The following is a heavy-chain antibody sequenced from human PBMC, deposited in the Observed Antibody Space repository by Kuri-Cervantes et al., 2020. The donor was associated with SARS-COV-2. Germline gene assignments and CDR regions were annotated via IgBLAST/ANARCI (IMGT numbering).Heavy chain of an antibody. CDR3: ARGDDYGGNYPDY. CDR1: GFTFSSYW. J-gene: IGHJ4*02. V-gene: IGHV3-74*01. Sequence: GESLKISCVASGFTFSSYWMHWVRQASGKGLVWVSRINSDGSSTSYADSVKGRFTISRDNAKNSLYLQMNSLRAEDTAVYYCARGDDYGGNYPDYWGQGTLVTVSS. CDR2: INSDGSST. D-gene: IGHD4-23*01.